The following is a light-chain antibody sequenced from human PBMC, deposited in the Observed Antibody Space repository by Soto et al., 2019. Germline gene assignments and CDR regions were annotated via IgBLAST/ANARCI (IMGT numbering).Light chain of an antibody. CDR1: SSDVGGYNY. CDR2: AVS. CDR3: SSYTSSSTLL. J-gene: IGLJ2*01. V-gene: IGLV2-14*01. Sequence: QSALTQPASVSGYPGQSITISCTGTSSDVGGYNYVSWYQQHPGKAPKLMIYAVSNRPSGVSNRFSGSKSGNTASLTISGLQAEDEADYYCSSYTSSSTLLFGGGTKLTVL.